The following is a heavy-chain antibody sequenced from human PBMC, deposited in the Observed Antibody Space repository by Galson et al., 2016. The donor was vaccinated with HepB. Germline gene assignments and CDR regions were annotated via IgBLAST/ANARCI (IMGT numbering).Heavy chain of an antibody. V-gene: IGHV1-3*03. CDR2: INAANGDT. J-gene: IGHJ4*02. Sequence: SVKVSCKASGYSFTPSPIHWVRQAPGQRLEWMGWINAANGDTGYSPAFQGRVTISRDTPATTTYMELSSLTSGDTATYYCAKKGYYQPGIYHFESWGQGALVTVSS. D-gene: IGHD3-10*01. CDR1: GYSFTPSP. CDR3: AKKGYYQPGIYHFES.